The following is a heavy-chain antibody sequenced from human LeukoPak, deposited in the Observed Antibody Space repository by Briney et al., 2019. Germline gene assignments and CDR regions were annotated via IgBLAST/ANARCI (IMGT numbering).Heavy chain of an antibody. D-gene: IGHD1-26*01. V-gene: IGHV3-23*01. CDR2: ITPSGGST. Sequence: GGSLSLSCAASGFSFSSYAMSWVRQAPGKGLEWVSSITPSGGSTYFAGSVRGRFTISRDNSKNTLYLQMDSLGAEDTALYYCAKVTLQWELHPTSIDYWGQGTLVTVSS. J-gene: IGHJ4*02. CDR3: AKVTLQWELHPTSIDY. CDR1: GFSFSSYA.